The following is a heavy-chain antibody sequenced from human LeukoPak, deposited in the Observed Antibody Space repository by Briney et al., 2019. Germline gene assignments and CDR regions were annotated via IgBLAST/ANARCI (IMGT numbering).Heavy chain of an antibody. V-gene: IGHV4-34*01. CDR2: INHSGST. D-gene: IGHD3-10*01. J-gene: IGHJ5*02. CDR3: AIANTAFGESWFDP. Sequence: PSETLSLTCAVYGGSFSGYYWSWIRQPPGKGLEWIGEINHSGSTNYNPSLKSRVTISVDTSKNQFSLKLSSVTAADTAVYYCAIANTAFGESWFDPWRQVTLVTVSS. CDR1: GGSFSGYY.